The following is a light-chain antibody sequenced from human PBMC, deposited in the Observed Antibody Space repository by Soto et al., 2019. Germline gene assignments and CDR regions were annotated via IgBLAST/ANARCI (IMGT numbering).Light chain of an antibody. Sequence: DIQMTQSPSSLSASVGDRVTITCRASQSIRSYLNWYQQKPGNAPNLLIYAASSLQSGVPSRFSGCGSGTDFTLTISNLQAEDFATYYCQQTYSVPQAFGGGTKVEIK. CDR1: QSIRSY. CDR3: QQTYSVPQA. J-gene: IGKJ4*01. V-gene: IGKV1-39*01. CDR2: AAS.